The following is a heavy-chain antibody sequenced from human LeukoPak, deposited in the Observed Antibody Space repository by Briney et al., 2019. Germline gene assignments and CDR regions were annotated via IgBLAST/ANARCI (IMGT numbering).Heavy chain of an antibody. CDR3: ARYHSGIAGYTYGRGIDY. D-gene: IGHD5-18*01. Sequence: GGTLRLSCAASGFTFSNYGLSWVRQAPGKGLEWVANIKKDGSEKYYVDSVKGRFTISRDNAKTSLYLQMNSLRAEDTAVYYCARYHSGIAGYTYGRGIDYWGQGTLVTVSS. J-gene: IGHJ4*02. V-gene: IGHV3-7*01. CDR2: IKKDGSEK. CDR1: GFTFSNYG.